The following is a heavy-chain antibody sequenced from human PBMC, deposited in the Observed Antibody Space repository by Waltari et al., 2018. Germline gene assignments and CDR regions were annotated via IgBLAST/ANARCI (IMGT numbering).Heavy chain of an antibody. CDR3: AKELDYYGSGHQGDAFDI. J-gene: IGHJ3*02. CDR2: ISGSGGST. Sequence: DVQLVESGGGLVQPGGSLRISCAASGITFSSYAMSWVRYAPGKGLEWVSAISGSGGSTYYADSVKGRFTISRDNSKTPLYLQMNSLRAEDAAVYYCAKELDYYGSGHQGDAFDIWGQGTMVTVSS. CDR1: GITFSSYA. V-gene: IGHV3-23*04. D-gene: IGHD3-10*01.